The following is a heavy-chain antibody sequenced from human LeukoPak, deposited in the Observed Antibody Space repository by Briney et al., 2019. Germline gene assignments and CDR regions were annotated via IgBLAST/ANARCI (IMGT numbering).Heavy chain of an antibody. CDR1: GYTFTSYG. J-gene: IGHJ4*02. CDR2: ISAYNGNT. V-gene: IGHV1-18*01. D-gene: IGHD5-18*01. Sequence: ASVKVSCKASGYTFTSYGISWVRQAPGQGLERMGWISAYNGNTNYAQKLQGRVTMTTDTSTSTAYMELRSLRSDDTAVYYCARDRDWGYSCGLTPGYWGQGTLVTVSS. CDR3: ARDRDWGYSCGLTPGY.